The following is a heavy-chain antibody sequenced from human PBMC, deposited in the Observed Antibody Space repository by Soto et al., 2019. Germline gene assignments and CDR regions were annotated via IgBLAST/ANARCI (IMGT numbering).Heavy chain of an antibody. CDR1: GGSISSGGYS. J-gene: IGHJ4*02. V-gene: IGHV4-30-2*01. D-gene: IGHD6-13*01. Sequence: PSETLSLTCAVSGGSISSGGYSWSWIRQPPGKGLEWIGYMYHSGSTYYNPSLKSRVTISVDTSKNQFSLKLSSVTAADTAVYYCARAPIAAAAYYFDYWGQGTLVTVSS. CDR2: MYHSGST. CDR3: ARAPIAAAAYYFDY.